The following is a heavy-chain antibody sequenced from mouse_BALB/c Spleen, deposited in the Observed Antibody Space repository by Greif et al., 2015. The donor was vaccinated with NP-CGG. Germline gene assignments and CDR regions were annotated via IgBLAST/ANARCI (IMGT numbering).Heavy chain of an antibody. CDR3: ARDFDY. CDR2: IDPENGNT. CDR1: GFNIKDYY. Sequence: VQLQQSGAELVRPGALVKLSCKASGFNIKDYYMHWVKQRPEQGLEWIGWIDPENGNTIYDPKFQGKASITADTSSNTASLQLSSLTSEDTAVYYCARDFDYWGQGTTLTVSS. V-gene: IGHV14-1*02. J-gene: IGHJ2*01.